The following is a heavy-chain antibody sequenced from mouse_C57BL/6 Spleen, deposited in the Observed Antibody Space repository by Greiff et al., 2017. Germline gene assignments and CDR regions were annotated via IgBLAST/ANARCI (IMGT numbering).Heavy chain of an antibody. J-gene: IGHJ1*03. D-gene: IGHD2-2*01. V-gene: IGHV1-50*01. CDR2: IDPSDSYT. CDR3: ARCGYDTWSFDV. Sequence: VQLQQPGAELVKPGASVKLSCKASGYTFTSYWMQWVKQRPGQGLEWIGEIDPSDSYTNYNQKFKGKATLTVDTSSSTAYMQLSSLTSEDSAVCYCARCGYDTWSFDVWGTGTTVTVSS. CDR1: GYTFTSYW.